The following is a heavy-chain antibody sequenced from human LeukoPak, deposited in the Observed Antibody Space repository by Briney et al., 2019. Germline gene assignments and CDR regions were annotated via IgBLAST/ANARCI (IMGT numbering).Heavy chain of an antibody. Sequence: ASVKVSCKASGYTFTSYGISWVRQAPGQGLEWMGWINPNSGGTNYAQKFQGRVTMTRDTSISTAYMELSRLRSDDTAVYYCARGVRADTAMVLGNYWGQGTLVTVSS. D-gene: IGHD5-18*01. CDR2: INPNSGGT. CDR1: GYTFTSYG. J-gene: IGHJ4*02. CDR3: ARGVRADTAMVLGNY. V-gene: IGHV1-2*02.